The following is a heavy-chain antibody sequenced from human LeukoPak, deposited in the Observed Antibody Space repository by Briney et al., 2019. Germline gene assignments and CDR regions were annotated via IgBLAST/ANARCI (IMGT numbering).Heavy chain of an antibody. V-gene: IGHV1-2*02. CDR2: INPNSGGT. CDR1: GYTFTGYY. D-gene: IGHD5-24*01. J-gene: IGHJ5*02. CDR3: ARDMRDGFNWFDP. Sequence: ASVKVSCKASGYTFTGYYMHWVRQAPGQGLEWMGWINPNSGGTNYAQKFRGRVTMTRDTSISTAYMELSRLRSDDTAVYYCARDMRDGFNWFDPWGQGTLVTVSS.